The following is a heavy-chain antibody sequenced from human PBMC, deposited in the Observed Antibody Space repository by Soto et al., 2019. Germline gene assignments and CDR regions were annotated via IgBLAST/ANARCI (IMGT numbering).Heavy chain of an antibody. CDR1: GYTLTELS. Sequence: ASVKVSCKVSGYTLTELSMHWVRQAPGKGLEWMGGFDPEDGETIYAQKFQGRVTMTEDTSTDTAYMELSSLRSEDTAVYYCATIIYPQLLGQVIYYFDYWGQGTLVTVS. CDR2: FDPEDGET. J-gene: IGHJ4*02. D-gene: IGHD2-2*01. CDR3: ATIIYPQLLGQVIYYFDY. V-gene: IGHV1-24*01.